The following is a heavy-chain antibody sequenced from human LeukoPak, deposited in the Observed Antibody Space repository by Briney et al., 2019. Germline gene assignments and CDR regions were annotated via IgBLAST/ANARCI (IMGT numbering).Heavy chain of an antibody. V-gene: IGHV1-2*02. D-gene: IGHD6-13*01. J-gene: IGHJ4*02. CDR2: INPNSGGT. CDR1: GYTFTGYY. CDR3: ARWDEAAGTSYYFDY. Sequence: VASVKVSCKASGYTFTGYYMHWVRQAPGQGLEWMGWINPNSGGTNYAQKFQGRVTMTRDTSISTAYMELSRLRTDDTAVYYCARWDEAAGTSYYFDYWGQGTLVTVSS.